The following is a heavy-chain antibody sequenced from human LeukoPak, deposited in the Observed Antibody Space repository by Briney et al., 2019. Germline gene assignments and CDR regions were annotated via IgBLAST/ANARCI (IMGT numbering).Heavy chain of an antibody. J-gene: IGHJ4*02. V-gene: IGHV3-23*01. CDR3: AKGPYDFWSGYPTFYFDY. CDR2: ISGSGGST. Sequence: QTGGSLRLSCAASGFTFSSYAMSWVRQAPGKGLEWVSAISGSGGSTYYADSVKGRFTISRDNSKNTLYLQMNSLRAEDTAVYYCAKGPYDFWSGYPTFYFDYWGQGTLVTVSS. CDR1: GFTFSSYA. D-gene: IGHD3-3*01.